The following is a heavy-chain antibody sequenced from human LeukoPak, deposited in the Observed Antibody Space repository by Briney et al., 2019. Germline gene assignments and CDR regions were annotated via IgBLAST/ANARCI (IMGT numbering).Heavy chain of an antibody. V-gene: IGHV4-61*02. CDR2: IYTSGST. CDR1: GGSISSGSYY. Sequence: SQTLSLTCTVSGGSISSGSYYWSWIRQPAGKGLEWIGRIYTSGSTNYNPSLKSRVTISVDTSKNQFSLKLSSVTAADTAVYYCARGPTYCSSSSCLQGEWGQGPWSPSPQ. J-gene: IGHJ1*01. D-gene: IGHD2-15*01. CDR3: ARGPTYCSSSSCLQGE.